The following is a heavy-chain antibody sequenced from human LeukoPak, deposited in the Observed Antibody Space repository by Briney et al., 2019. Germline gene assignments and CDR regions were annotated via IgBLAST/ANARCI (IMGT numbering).Heavy chain of an antibody. Sequence: GGSLRLSCEASGFTFRDYVIHWVRQAPGKGLEWVAVMSDDKRAILYADSVKGRFTISRDNSKNTLYLQINSVRAEDAAVYYCARAYSSSWYDFWGQGTLVTVSS. D-gene: IGHD6-13*01. V-gene: IGHV3-30*04. CDR1: GFTFRDYV. J-gene: IGHJ5*01. CDR3: ARAYSSSWYDF. CDR2: MSDDKRAI.